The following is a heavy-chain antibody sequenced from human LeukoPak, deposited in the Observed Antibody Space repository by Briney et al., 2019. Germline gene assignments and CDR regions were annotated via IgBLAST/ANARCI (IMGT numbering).Heavy chain of an antibody. CDR3: VRGTSRENGYGGDDPY. CDR1: GFTFSSYA. Sequence: GGPLRLSCAASGFTFSSYAMSWVRQAPGKGLEWVSAISGSGGSTYYADSVKGRFTISSDNSKNTLYLQMNSLRAEDTAVYYCVRGTSRENGYGGDDPYWGQGTLVIVSS. D-gene: IGHD5-12*01. V-gene: IGHV3-23*01. CDR2: ISGSGGST. J-gene: IGHJ4*02.